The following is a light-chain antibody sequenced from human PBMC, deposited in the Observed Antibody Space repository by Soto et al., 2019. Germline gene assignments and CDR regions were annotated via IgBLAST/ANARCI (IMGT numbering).Light chain of an antibody. J-gene: IGKJ2*01. CDR2: GAS. V-gene: IGKV3-20*01. Sequence: EIVLTQSPGTLSLSPGERASLSCRASQSVSNSYLAWYQQKPGQAPRLLIYGASSRATGIPDRFSGSGYGTHFTLTITRLEPEDLAVYYCQQYGNSPRTFGQGTKMVIK. CDR3: QQYGNSPRT. CDR1: QSVSNSY.